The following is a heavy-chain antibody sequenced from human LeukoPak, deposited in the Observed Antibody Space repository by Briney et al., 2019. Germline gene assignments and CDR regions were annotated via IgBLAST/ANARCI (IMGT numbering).Heavy chain of an antibody. J-gene: IGHJ5*02. Sequence: GGSLRLSCAASGFTVSSYAMTWVRQAPGKGLEWVSSISASGVSTYYAASVKGRFTLSRDNSKNTLYLQMNSLRAEDTAVYYCAKRDTIGWYQGGGWFDPWGQGTLVTVSS. D-gene: IGHD6-19*01. CDR2: ISASGVST. V-gene: IGHV3-23*01. CDR3: AKRDTIGWYQGGGWFDP. CDR1: GFTVSSYA.